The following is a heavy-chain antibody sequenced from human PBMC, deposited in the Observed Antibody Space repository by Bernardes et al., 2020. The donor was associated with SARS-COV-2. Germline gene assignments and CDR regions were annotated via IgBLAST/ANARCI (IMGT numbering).Heavy chain of an antibody. CDR2: ISYSGST. J-gene: IGHJ5*02. CDR1: VGSISSSSYY. V-gene: IGHV4-39*01. CDR3: ARTYYDFWSGYYPGWFDP. Sequence: SETLSLTCTVSVGSISSSSYYWGWIRQPPGKGREWIGSISYSGSTYYNPSLKSPVPISVDTSKNQFSLKLSSVTAADTAVYYCARTYYDFWSGYYPGWFDPWGHGTLVTVSS. D-gene: IGHD3-3*01.